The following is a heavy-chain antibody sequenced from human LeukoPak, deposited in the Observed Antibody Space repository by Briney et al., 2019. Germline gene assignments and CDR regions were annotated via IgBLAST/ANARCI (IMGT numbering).Heavy chain of an antibody. Sequence: PGRSLRLSCAASGFTFSSYGMHWVRQAPGKGLEWVAVISYDGSNKYYADSVKGRFTISRDNSKNTLYLQMNSLRAEDTAVYYCAKDRSRYYDSSGTDYWGQGTLVTVSS. CDR1: GFTFSSYG. CDR2: ISYDGSNK. J-gene: IGHJ4*02. D-gene: IGHD3-22*01. V-gene: IGHV3-30*18. CDR3: AKDRSRYYDSSGTDY.